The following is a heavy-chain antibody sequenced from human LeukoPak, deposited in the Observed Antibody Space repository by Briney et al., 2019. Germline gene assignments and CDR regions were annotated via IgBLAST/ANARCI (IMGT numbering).Heavy chain of an antibody. Sequence: ASVKVSCKASGYTFTSYDINWVRQATGQGLEWMGWMNPNSGNTGYAQKFQGRVTMTRNTSISTAYMELSSLRSEDTAVYYCARGRVEMATIMYYYGMDVWGQGTTVTVSS. V-gene: IGHV1-8*01. CDR3: ARGRVEMATIMYYYGMDV. CDR1: GYTFTSYD. CDR2: MNPNSGNT. D-gene: IGHD5-24*01. J-gene: IGHJ6*02.